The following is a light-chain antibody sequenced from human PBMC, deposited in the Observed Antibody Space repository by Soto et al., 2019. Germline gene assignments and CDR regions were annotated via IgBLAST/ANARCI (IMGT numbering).Light chain of an antibody. CDR2: GTS. CDR3: QQYGSSPRT. CDR1: QSVSSH. V-gene: IGKV3-20*01. Sequence: IRLTQSPATLSLSPGESATLSCRASQSVSSHLAWYQQKPGQAPRLLIYGTSNRATGIPDRFSGSGSGTDFSLTISSLEPGDLAVYYCQQYGSSPRTCGHGTKVDI. J-gene: IGKJ1*01.